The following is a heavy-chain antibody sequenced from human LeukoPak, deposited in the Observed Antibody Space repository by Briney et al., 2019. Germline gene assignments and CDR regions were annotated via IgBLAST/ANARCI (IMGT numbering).Heavy chain of an antibody. CDR1: GGSFSGYY. CDR2: INHSGST. J-gene: IGHJ4*02. V-gene: IGHV4-34*01. D-gene: IGHD4-17*01. CDR3: ARRSSVRIFDY. Sequence: PSETLSLTCAVYGGSFSGYYWSWIRQPPGKGLEWIGEINHSGSTNYNPSLKSRVTISVDTSKNQFSLKLSSVTAADTAVYYCARRSSVRIFDYWGQGTLVTVSS.